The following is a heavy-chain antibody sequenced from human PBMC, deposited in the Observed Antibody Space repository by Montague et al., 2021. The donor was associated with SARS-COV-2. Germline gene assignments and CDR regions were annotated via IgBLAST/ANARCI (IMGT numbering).Heavy chain of an antibody. CDR3: ARGVTNDD. D-gene: IGHD2-21*02. Sequence: QSGAEVKKPGESPKISCKASGYIFSDYYVHWLRQAPGQGLEWMGWINPHSGGTNFAQKFQGRVTLTRDTSITTAYMDLSGLTSDDTAVYYCARGVTNDDWGQGTLVTVSS. CDR1: GYIFSDYY. V-gene: IGHV1-2*02. J-gene: IGHJ4*02. CDR2: INPHSGGT.